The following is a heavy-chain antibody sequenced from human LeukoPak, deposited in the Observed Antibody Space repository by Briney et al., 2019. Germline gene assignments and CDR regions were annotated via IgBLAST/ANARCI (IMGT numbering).Heavy chain of an antibody. D-gene: IGHD2-21*01. J-gene: IGHJ4*02. CDR2: ISYDGSNK. CDR3: AKEYSPWFDEQYYFDY. Sequence: GGSLRLSCAASGFTFSSYGMSWVRQAPGKGLEWVAVISYDGSNKYSADSVKGRFTISRDNSKNTLYLQMNSLRAEDTAMYYCAKEYSPWFDEQYYFDYWGQGSLVTVSS. CDR1: GFTFSSYG. V-gene: IGHV3-30*18.